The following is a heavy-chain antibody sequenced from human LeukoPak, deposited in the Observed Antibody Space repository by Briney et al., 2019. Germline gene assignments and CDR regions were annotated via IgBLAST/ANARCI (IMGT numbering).Heavy chain of an antibody. CDR2: ISYDGSNK. CDR3: AREFFSIAENWLDP. V-gene: IGHV3-30-3*01. Sequence: GGSLRLSCAASGFTFSSYAMHWVRQAPGKGLEWVAVISYDGSNKYYADSVKGRFTISRDNSKNTLYLQMNSLRAEDTAVYYCAREFFSIAENWLDPWGQGTLVTVSS. D-gene: IGHD2/OR15-2a*01. CDR1: GFTFSSYA. J-gene: IGHJ5*02.